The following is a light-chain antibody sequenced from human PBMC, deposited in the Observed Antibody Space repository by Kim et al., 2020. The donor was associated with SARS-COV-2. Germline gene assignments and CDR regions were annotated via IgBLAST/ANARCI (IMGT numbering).Light chain of an antibody. CDR2: DVS. CDR1: SSDVGGYDY. J-gene: IGLJ1*01. V-gene: IGLV2-14*03. Sequence: QSALTQPASVSGSPGQSITISYTGTSSDVGGYDYVSWYQQHTGKAPKLMIYDVSKRPSGVSTRFSASRSGNTASLTISGLQAEDEAYYYCSSSTTTSTFVFGTGTKVTVL. CDR3: SSSTTTSTFV.